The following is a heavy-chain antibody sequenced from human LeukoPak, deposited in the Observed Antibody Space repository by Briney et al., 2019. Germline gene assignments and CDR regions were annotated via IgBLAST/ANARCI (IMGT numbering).Heavy chain of an antibody. V-gene: IGHV1-69*06. CDR2: IIPIFGTA. D-gene: IGHD6-19*01. J-gene: IGHJ4*02. CDR3: ARGDSGWSPVDY. Sequence: SVKVSCKASGGTFSSYAISWVRQAPGQGLEWMGGIIPIFGTANYAQKFQGRVTIAADKSTSTAYMELSSLRSEDTAVYYCARGDSGWSPVDYWGQGTLVTVSS. CDR1: GGTFSSYA.